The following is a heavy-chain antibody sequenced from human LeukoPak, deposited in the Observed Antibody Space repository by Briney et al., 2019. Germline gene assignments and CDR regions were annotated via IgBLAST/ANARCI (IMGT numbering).Heavy chain of an antibody. J-gene: IGHJ4*02. CDR3: ARGQEGLEPYFDY. V-gene: IGHV3-21*01. CDR1: GFIFSSYS. CDR2: ISSSSSYI. Sequence: GGSLRLSCAASGFIFSSYSMNWVRQAPGEGLEWVSSISSSSSYIYYADSVKGRFTISRDNAKNSLYLQMNSLRAEDTAVYYRARGQEGLEPYFDYWGQGTLVTVSS.